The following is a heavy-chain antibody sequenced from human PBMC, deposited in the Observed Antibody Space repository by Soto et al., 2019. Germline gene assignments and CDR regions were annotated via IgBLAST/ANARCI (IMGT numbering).Heavy chain of an antibody. CDR1: GFTFSNYA. V-gene: IGHV3-23*01. CDR2: VGGSGDST. CDR3: AKSPLGYCSGGSCYPPHYFDY. Sequence: EVQLLDSGGGLVQPGGSLRLSCAASGFTFSNYAMSWVRQAPGKGLEWVSGVGGSGDSTYDADSVKGRFTISRDNSKDTLYRQMNSLRAEDTAVYYCAKSPLGYCSGGSCYPPHYFDYWGQGTLVTVSS. D-gene: IGHD2-15*01. J-gene: IGHJ4*02.